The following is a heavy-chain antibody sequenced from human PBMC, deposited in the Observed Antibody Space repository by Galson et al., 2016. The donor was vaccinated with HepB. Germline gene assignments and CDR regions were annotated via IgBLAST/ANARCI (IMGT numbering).Heavy chain of an antibody. Sequence: SLRLSCAASGFSLNTYLIHWVRQAPGKGLEWVAVISNDGRNKWYSDSVRGRFTISRDNSKNTLYLNMNSLRAEDTAVYYCARAYMVRGLFDAFDIWGQGTMVTVSS. J-gene: IGHJ3*02. CDR2: ISNDGRNK. CDR1: GFSLNTYL. D-gene: IGHD3-10*01. V-gene: IGHV3-30*03. CDR3: ARAYMVRGLFDAFDI.